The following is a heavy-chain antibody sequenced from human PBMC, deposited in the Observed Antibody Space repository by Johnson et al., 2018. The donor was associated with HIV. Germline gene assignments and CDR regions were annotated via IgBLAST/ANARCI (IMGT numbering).Heavy chain of an antibody. CDR3: AKGMGQWLARGAFDI. CDR2: IRYDGSNK. CDR1: GFIFSSYG. D-gene: IGHD6-19*01. V-gene: IGHV3-30*02. Sequence: QLVESGGGVVQPGGSLRLSCAASGFIFSSYGMHWVRQAPGKGLEWVAFIRYDGSNKYYADSVKGRFTISRDNSKNTLYLQMNSLRAEDTAVYYCAKGMGQWLARGAFDIWGQGTMVTVSS. J-gene: IGHJ3*02.